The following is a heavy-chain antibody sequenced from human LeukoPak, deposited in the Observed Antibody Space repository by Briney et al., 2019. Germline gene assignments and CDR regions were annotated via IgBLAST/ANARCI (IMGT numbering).Heavy chain of an antibody. CDR1: GFTFSSYS. J-gene: IGHJ4*02. D-gene: IGHD5-18*01. V-gene: IGHV3-21*01. CDR3: ARADWDTAMIDY. CDR2: ISSSSSYI. Sequence: GGSLRLSCAASGFTFSSYSMNWVRQAPGEGLEWVSSISSSSSYIYYADSVKGRFTISRDNAKNSLYLQMNSLRAEDTAVYYCARADWDTAMIDYWGQGTLVTVSS.